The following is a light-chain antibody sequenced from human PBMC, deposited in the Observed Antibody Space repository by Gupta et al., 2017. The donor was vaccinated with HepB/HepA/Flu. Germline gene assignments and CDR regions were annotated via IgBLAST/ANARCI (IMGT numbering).Light chain of an antibody. V-gene: IGKV1-5*03. Sequence: DLQMTQVPTTLSSSVGATVTITCRASQTLNDLFDWYQQKPGKAPKLLIHKASNLESGVPSRFGGSGSGTDFTLTISSLQPDDFATYYCQQYNGYSLTFGGGTKVEIK. CDR3: QQYNGYSLT. J-gene: IGKJ4*01. CDR2: KAS. CDR1: QTLNDL.